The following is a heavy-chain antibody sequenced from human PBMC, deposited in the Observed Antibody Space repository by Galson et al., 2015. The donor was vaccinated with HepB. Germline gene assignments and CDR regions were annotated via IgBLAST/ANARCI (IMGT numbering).Heavy chain of an antibody. CDR2: IDQEGREK. Sequence: SLRLSCAASGFTFSYNRMTWVRQAPGKGLEWVGNIDQEGREKKYVDSVTGRFAISRDNAKNSLYLQMSSLRVEDTAVYYCARGVYWTTRSSCYWVIRYEYWGQGALVTVSS. J-gene: IGHJ4*02. CDR3: ARGVYWTTRSSCYWVIRYEY. CDR1: GFTFSYNR. V-gene: IGHV3-7*03. D-gene: IGHD2-2*01.